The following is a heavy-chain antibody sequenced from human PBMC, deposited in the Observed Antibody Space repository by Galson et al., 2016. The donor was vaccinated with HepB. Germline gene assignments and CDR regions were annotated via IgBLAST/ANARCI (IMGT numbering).Heavy chain of an antibody. V-gene: IGHV3-23*01. CDR1: GFTFSSYA. Sequence: SLRLSCAASGFTFSSYAMSWVRQAPGKGLEWVSTISGSGYNTYYADSVKGRFTISRDNSKNTLYLQMNSLRAEDTAVYYCAKSQPGYSSGWYTFPIDAFDIWGQGTMVTVSS. CDR3: AKSQPGYSSGWYTFPIDAFDI. CDR2: ISGSGYNT. D-gene: IGHD6-19*01. J-gene: IGHJ3*02.